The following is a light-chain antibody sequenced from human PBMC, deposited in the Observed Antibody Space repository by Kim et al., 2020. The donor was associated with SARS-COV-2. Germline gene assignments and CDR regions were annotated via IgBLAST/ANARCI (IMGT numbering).Light chain of an antibody. V-gene: IGLV3-19*01. CDR1: SLKNYY. CDR3: TSRDSSGDHVV. CDR2: GKS. J-gene: IGLJ2*01. Sequence: SSELTQDPAVSVALGQTVRLTCQGDSLKNYYATWYQQRPGQAPPLVLYGKSNRPSGIPDRFSGSASGNTASLTITGAQAEDEADYYCTSRDSSGDHVVFGGGTQLTVL.